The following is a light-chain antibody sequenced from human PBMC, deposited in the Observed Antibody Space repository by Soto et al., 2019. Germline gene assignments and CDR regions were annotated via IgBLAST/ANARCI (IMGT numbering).Light chain of an antibody. CDR3: QQYDNSPLT. J-gene: IGKJ4*01. CDR1: QPISSHNY. CDR2: GAS. Sequence: EIVLTQSPDTLSLSPGERATISCRASQPISSHNYLAWYQQKPGQAPRVLIYGASRRATGISDRFSGSGSGTDFTLTISRLEPEDFAVYYCQQYDNSPLTFGGGTKVEIK. V-gene: IGKV3-20*01.